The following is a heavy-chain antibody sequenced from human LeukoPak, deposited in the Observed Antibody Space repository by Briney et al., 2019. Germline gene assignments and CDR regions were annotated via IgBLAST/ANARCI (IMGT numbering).Heavy chain of an antibody. Sequence: GGSLRLSCAASGFTFSSYSMNWVRQAPGKGLEWVSYISSSSSTTYYADSVKGRFTISRDNSKNTLFLEMNSLRVEDTAVYYCAKGRGFRVWDPWDNWGQGTLITVSS. CDR3: AKGRGFRVWDPWDN. CDR2: ISSSSSTT. CDR1: GFTFSSYS. J-gene: IGHJ4*02. D-gene: IGHD3-16*01. V-gene: IGHV3-48*01.